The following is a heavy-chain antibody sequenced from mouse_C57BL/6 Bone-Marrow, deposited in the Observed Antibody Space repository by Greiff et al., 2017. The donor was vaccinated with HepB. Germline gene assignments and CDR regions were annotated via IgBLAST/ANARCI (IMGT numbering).Heavy chain of an antibody. CDR3: ARGYYGTQFAY. CDR2: INPNNGGT. V-gene: IGHV1-26*01. CDR1: GYTFTDYY. Sequence: EVQLQQSGPELVKPGASVKISCKASGYTFTDYYMNWVKQSHGKSLEWIGDINPNNGGTSYNQKFKGKATLTVDKSSSTAYMELRSLTSEDSAVYYCARGYYGTQFAYWGQGTLVTVSA. J-gene: IGHJ3*01. D-gene: IGHD1-1*01.